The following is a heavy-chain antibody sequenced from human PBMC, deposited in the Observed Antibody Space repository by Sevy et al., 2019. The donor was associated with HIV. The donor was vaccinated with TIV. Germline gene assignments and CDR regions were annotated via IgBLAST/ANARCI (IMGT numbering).Heavy chain of an antibody. CDR2: INPNSGGT. CDR1: GYTFTGYY. V-gene: IGHV1-2*04. Sequence: ASVKVSCKASGYTFTGYYMHWVRQAPGQGLEWMGWINPNSGGTNYAQKFQGWVTMTRDTSISTANMELSRLRSDDTAVYYCAVIAVAGTDYWGQGTLVTVSS. D-gene: IGHD6-19*01. CDR3: AVIAVAGTDY. J-gene: IGHJ4*02.